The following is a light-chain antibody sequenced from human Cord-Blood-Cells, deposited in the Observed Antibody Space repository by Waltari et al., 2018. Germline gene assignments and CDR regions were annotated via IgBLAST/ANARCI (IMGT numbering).Light chain of an antibody. CDR2: DVS. CDR1: SSDVGGYNY. CDR3: ISYTSSSTWV. V-gene: IGLV2-14*01. J-gene: IGLJ3*02. Sequence: QSALTQPASVSGSPGQSITISCPGTSSDVGGYNYVSWYQQHPGKAPKLMIYDVSKRPSGVSNRFSGSKSGNTASLTISGLQAEDEADYYCISYTSSSTWVFGGGTKLTVL.